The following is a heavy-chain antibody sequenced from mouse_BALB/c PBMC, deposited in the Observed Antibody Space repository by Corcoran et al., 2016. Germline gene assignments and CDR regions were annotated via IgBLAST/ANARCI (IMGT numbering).Heavy chain of an antibody. CDR1: GFSLSTSGMG. J-gene: IGHJ4*01. V-gene: IGHV8-12*01. CDR3: ARRNVHYDYAMDY. D-gene: IGHD1-1*01. Sequence: QVTVKESGTGILKPSQTLSLPCSSSGFSLSTSGMGVVWIRQPSRKGLEWLAHIWWDDEKHYNPSLKSQLTISKDTSRNQVFLKITSVDTADTATYFCARRNVHYDYAMDYWGQGTSVTVSS. CDR2: IWWDDEK.